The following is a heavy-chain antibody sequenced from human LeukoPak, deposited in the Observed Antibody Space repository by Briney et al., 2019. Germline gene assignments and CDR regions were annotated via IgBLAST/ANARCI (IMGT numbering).Heavy chain of an antibody. CDR3: GLSGNYYYYYMDV. D-gene: IGHD6-25*01. Sequence: SVKVSCKASGGTFRTFAISWVRQAPGQGLEWMGGIIPIFGIPDSAQKFQGRLTITADESTTTAYMELSSLRSDDTAIYYCGLSGNYYYYYMDVWGKGTTVTISS. V-gene: IGHV1-69*13. CDR1: GGTFRTFA. CDR2: IIPIFGIP. J-gene: IGHJ6*03.